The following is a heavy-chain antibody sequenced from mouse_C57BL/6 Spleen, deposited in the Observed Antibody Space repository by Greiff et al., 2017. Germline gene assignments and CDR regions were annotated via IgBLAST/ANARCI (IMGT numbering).Heavy chain of an antibody. CDR2: IDPSDSET. V-gene: IGHV1-52*01. CDR1: GYTFTSYW. D-gene: IGHD1-2*01. CDR3: ARRRRDHYNHAMYY. J-gene: IGHJ4*01. Sequence: VQLQQPGAELVRPGSSVKLSCKASGYTFTSYWMHWVKQRPIQGLEWIGNIDPSDSETHYNQKFKDKATLTVDKSSSTAYMQLSRLTSEDSAVYYCARRRRDHYNHAMYYWGQGASVTVS.